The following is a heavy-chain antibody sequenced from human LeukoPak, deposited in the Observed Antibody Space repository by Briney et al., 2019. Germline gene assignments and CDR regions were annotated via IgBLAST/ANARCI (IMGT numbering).Heavy chain of an antibody. CDR3: AKDTGKYSSGWTDY. D-gene: IGHD6-19*01. Sequence: GGSLRLSCAASGFTFSSYGMHWVRQAPGKGLEWVAFIRYDGSNKYYADSVKGRFTISRDNSKNALYLQMNSLRAEDTAVYYCAKDTGKYSSGWTDYWGQGTLVTVSS. CDR1: GFTFSSYG. V-gene: IGHV3-30*02. CDR2: IRYDGSNK. J-gene: IGHJ4*02.